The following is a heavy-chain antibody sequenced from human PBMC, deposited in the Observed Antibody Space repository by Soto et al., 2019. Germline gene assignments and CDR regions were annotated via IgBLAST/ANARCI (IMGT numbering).Heavy chain of an antibody. CDR1: GFTFSSYA. Sequence: GGSLRLSCAASGFTFSSYAMSWVRQAPGKGLEWVSAISGSGGSTYYADSVKGRFTISRDNSKNTLYLQMNSLRAEDTAVYYCAKGGDCSSTSCYYYYGMDVWGQGTTVTVSS. CDR2: ISGSGGST. D-gene: IGHD2-2*01. J-gene: IGHJ6*02. CDR3: AKGGDCSSTSCYYYYGMDV. V-gene: IGHV3-23*01.